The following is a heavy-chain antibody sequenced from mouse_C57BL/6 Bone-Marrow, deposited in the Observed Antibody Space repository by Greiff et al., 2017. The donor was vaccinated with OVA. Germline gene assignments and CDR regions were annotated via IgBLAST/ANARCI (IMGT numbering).Heavy chain of an antibody. Sequence: VQLQQSGAELVKPGASVKLSCTASGFTIKDYYMHWVKQRPEQVLEWIGRIYPEDGDTKYAPNFQGKATITADTSSNTAYLQLSSLTSEDTAVYYCARGGWLLPYYFDDWGQGTTLTVSS. V-gene: IGHV14-2*01. D-gene: IGHD2-3*01. CDR2: IYPEDGDT. CDR1: GFTIKDYY. J-gene: IGHJ2*01. CDR3: ARGGWLLPYYFDD.